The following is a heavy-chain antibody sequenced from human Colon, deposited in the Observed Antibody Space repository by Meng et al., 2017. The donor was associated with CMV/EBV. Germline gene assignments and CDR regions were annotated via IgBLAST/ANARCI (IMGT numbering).Heavy chain of an antibody. V-gene: IGHV3-20*04. CDR1: GFTFDDYG. J-gene: IGHJ1*01. D-gene: IGHD2-2*02. CDR3: AREGGYCSSTSCYTPPEYFQH. Sequence: GESLKISCAASGFTFDDYGMSWVRQAPGKGLEWVSTINWNGKTAGHADSVQGRFTISRDNARNSLYLEMNFLRAEDTAFYYCAREGGYCSSTSCYTPPEYFQHWGQGTLVTVSS. CDR2: INWNGKTA.